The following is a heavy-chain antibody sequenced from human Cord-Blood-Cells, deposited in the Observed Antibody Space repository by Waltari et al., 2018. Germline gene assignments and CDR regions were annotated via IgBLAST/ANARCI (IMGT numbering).Heavy chain of an antibody. CDR3: AREIEYSSSDDY. D-gene: IGHD6-13*01. Sequence: QVQLVESGGGVVQPGRSLRLSCAASGFTFSSYAMHWVRQAPGKGLEWVAVISYDGSNKYYADSVKGRFTISRDNSKNTLYLQMNSLRAEDTAVYYCAREIEYSSSDDYWGQGTLVTVSS. CDR1: GFTFSSYA. CDR2: ISYDGSNK. J-gene: IGHJ4*02. V-gene: IGHV3-30-3*01.